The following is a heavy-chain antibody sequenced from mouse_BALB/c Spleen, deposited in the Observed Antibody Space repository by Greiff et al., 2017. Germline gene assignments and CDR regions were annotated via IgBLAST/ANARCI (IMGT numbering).Heavy chain of an antibody. Sequence: VKLVESGPGLVAPSQSLSITCTVSGFSLTSYGVHWVRQPPGKGLEWLGVIWAGGSTNYNSALMSRLSIRKDNAKSQVFLKMNSLQTDDTAMYYCARGEDRGWLRRGAFAYWGEGTLVTVSA. V-gene: IGHV2-9*02. J-gene: IGHJ3*01. CDR3: ARGEDRGWLRRGAFAY. CDR2: IWAGGST. D-gene: IGHD2-2*01. CDR1: GFSLTSYG.